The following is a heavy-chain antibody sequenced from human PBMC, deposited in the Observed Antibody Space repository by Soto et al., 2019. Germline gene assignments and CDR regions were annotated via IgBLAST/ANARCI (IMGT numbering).Heavy chain of an antibody. J-gene: IGHJ6*02. CDR1: GGTFSSYA. CDR3: ARVVTGTPYYYYGMDV. CDR2: IIPIFGTA. Sequence: GASVKVSCKASGGTFSSYAISWVRQTPGQGLEWMGGIIPIFGTANYAQKFQGRVTITADESTSTAYMELSSLRSEDTAVYYCARVVTGTPYYYYGMDVWGQGTTVTVSS. V-gene: IGHV1-69*13. D-gene: IGHD1-7*01.